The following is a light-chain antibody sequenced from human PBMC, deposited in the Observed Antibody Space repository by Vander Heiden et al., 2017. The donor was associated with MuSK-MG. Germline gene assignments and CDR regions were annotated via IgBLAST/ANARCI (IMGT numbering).Light chain of an antibody. V-gene: IGLV1-40*01. CDR3: QSYDSSLTSVV. CDR1: SSNIGAGYD. Sequence: QSVLTQPPSVSGAPGPRVTISCTGSSSNIGAGYDVHWYQQLPGTTPKLLMYGNSNRPSGVPDRFSGSKSGTSASLAITGLQTEDEADYYCQSYDSSLTSVVFGGGTKLTVL. J-gene: IGLJ2*01. CDR2: GNS.